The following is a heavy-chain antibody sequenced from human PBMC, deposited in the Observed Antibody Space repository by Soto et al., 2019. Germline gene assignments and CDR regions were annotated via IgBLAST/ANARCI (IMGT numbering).Heavy chain of an antibody. Sequence: QLQLQESGPGLVKPSETLSLTCTVYGGSISSYYWSWIRQPPGKGLECIGYIYYSGSTNYNPSLKSQVTISVDTYKNQISLKLSSVTAADTAVYYCARSFPHLMVVTATGGDAFDIWGQGTMVTVSS. CDR2: IYYSGST. V-gene: IGHV4-59*01. D-gene: IGHD2-21*02. CDR1: GGSISSYY. J-gene: IGHJ3*02. CDR3: ARSFPHLMVVTATGGDAFDI.